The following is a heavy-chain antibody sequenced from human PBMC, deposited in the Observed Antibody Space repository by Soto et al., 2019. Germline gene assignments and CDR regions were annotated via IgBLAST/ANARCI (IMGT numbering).Heavy chain of an antibody. D-gene: IGHD1-26*01. Sequence: EVHLLESGGGLVQPGGSLRLSCAASGLTFKSYAMSWVRQAPGKGLEWVSGISGSGGSTDYADSVKGRFTISRDNSKNTLYLQMNSRGVADTALYYCAKGQYSGVAGGLDYWGQGTLVTVSS. V-gene: IGHV3-23*01. CDR1: GLTFKSYA. J-gene: IGHJ4*02. CDR3: AKGQYSGVAGGLDY. CDR2: ISGSGGST.